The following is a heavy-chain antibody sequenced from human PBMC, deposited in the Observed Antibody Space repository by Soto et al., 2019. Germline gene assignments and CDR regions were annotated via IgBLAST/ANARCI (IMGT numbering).Heavy chain of an antibody. D-gene: IGHD1-1*01. V-gene: IGHV1-8*01. Sequence: ASVKVSCKASGYTFTSYDIYWVRQATGQGLEWMGWMNPNTGNSGYAQKFQGRVTMTSDTSISTAHMGLSSLRSEDTAVYYCARRAETNGWNGFGADKYYFDFWGQGTLVTVSS. J-gene: IGHJ4*02. CDR1: GYTFTSYD. CDR2: MNPNTGNS. CDR3: ARRAETNGWNGFGADKYYFDF.